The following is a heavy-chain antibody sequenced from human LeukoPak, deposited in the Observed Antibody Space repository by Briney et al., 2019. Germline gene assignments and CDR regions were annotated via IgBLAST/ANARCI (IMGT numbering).Heavy chain of an antibody. CDR2: ISGSGGST. D-gene: IGHD1-26*01. J-gene: IGHJ1*01. V-gene: IGHV3-23*01. CDR3: AKYFSRYYESEY. Sequence: GGSLRLSCAASGFTFSSYGMSWVRQAPGKGLEWVSAISGSGGSTYYADSVKGRFTISRDNSKNTLYQQMNRLRADATAVYYCAKYFSRYYESEYWGQSTLVTVSS. CDR1: GFTFSSYG.